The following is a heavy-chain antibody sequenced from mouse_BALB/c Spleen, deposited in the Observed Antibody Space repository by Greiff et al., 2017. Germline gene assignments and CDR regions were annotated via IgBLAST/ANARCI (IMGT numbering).Heavy chain of an antibody. V-gene: IGHV5-6-3*01. D-gene: IGHD1-1*01. J-gene: IGHJ2*01. CDR1: GFTFSSYG. Sequence: EVHLVESGGGLVQPGGSLKLSCAASGFTFSSYGMSWVRQTPDKRLELVATINSNGGSTYYPDSVKGRFTISRDNAKNTLYLQMSSLKSEDTAMYYCARGGVYYYGSSHFDYWGQGTTLTVSS. CDR2: INSNGGST. CDR3: ARGGVYYYGSSHFDY.